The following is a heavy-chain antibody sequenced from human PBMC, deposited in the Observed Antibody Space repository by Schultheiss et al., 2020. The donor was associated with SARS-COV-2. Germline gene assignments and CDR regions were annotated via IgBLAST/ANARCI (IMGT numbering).Heavy chain of an antibody. CDR1: GFTFSSYS. Sequence: GGSLRLSCAASGFTFSSYSMNWVRQAPGKGLVWVSRINSDGSSTSYADSVKGRFTISRDNAKNTLYLQMNSLRAEDTAVYYCARDVGLNAFDIWGQGTMVTVSS. D-gene: IGHD1-26*01. J-gene: IGHJ3*02. V-gene: IGHV3-74*01. CDR3: ARDVGLNAFDI. CDR2: INSDGSST.